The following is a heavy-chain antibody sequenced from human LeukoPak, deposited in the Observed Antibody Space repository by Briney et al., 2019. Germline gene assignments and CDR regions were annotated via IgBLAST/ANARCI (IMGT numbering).Heavy chain of an antibody. CDR1: GASISSGDYY. J-gene: IGHJ6*02. CDR3: ARYTTSWLDGGVNL. Sequence: KPSETLSLTCSVSGASISSGDYYWTRIRQSPGRGLEWIGHMFHSGNTYFNPSLKSRVTISVDTSKNQFSLKLSSVTAADTAVYYCARYTTSWLDGGVNLWGQGTTVTVSS. D-gene: IGHD6-13*01. V-gene: IGHV4-30-4*01. CDR2: MFHSGNT.